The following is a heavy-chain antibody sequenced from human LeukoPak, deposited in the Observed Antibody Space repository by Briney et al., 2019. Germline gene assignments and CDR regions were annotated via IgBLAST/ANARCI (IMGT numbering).Heavy chain of an antibody. D-gene: IGHD6-13*01. Sequence: GGSLRLSCAASGFTVSSNYMSWVRQAPGKGLERVSVIYSGGSTYYADSVKGRFTISRDNSKNTLYLQMNSLRAEDTAVYYCARDSAAAGFNWFDPWGQGTLVTVSS. V-gene: IGHV3-53*01. CDR1: GFTVSSNY. J-gene: IGHJ5*02. CDR2: IYSGGST. CDR3: ARDSAAAGFNWFDP.